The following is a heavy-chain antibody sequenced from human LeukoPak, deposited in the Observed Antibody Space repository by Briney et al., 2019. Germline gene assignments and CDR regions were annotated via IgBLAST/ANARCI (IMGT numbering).Heavy chain of an antibody. CDR2: ISSSSSYI. V-gene: IGHV3-21*01. D-gene: IGHD3-22*01. CDR1: GFTFSSYS. J-gene: IGHJ5*02. Sequence: GGSLRLSCAASGFTFSSYSMNWVRQAPGEGLEWVSSISSSSSYIYYADSVKGRFTISRDNAKNSLYLQMNSLRAEDTAVYYCARASIVVVTHNWFDPWGQGTLVSVSS. CDR3: ARASIVVVTHNWFDP.